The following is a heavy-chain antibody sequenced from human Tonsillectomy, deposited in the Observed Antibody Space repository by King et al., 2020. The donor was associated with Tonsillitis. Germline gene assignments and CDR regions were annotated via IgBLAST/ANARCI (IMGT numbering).Heavy chain of an antibody. Sequence: VQLVESGGGLVQPGGSLRLSCAASGFTFSSYWMHWVRQAPGKGLVWVSRINSDGSSTSYADSVKGRLTISRDNAKNTLYLQMNSLRAEDTAVYYCARLETTELDGFDYWGQGTLVTVSS. CDR1: GFTFSSYW. CDR2: INSDGSST. J-gene: IGHJ4*02. D-gene: IGHD4-17*01. V-gene: IGHV3-74*01. CDR3: ARLETTELDGFDY.